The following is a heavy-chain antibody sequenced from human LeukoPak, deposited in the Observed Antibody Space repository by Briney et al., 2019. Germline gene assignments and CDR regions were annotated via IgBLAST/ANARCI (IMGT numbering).Heavy chain of an antibody. CDR1: GFTFSSYS. D-gene: IGHD2-8*02. CDR2: I. CDR3: ATGGGDWFDP. Sequence: GGSLRLSCAASGFTFSSYSMNWVRQAPGKGLEWVSSIKGRFTISRDNAKNSLYLQMNSLRAEDTAEYYCATGGGDWFDPWGQGTLVTVSS. J-gene: IGHJ5*02. V-gene: IGHV3-21*01.